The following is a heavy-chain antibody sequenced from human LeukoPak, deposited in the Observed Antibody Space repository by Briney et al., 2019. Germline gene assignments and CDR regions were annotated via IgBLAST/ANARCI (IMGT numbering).Heavy chain of an antibody. CDR1: GFTFSNYW. D-gene: IGHD4-11*01. V-gene: IGHV3-7*03. J-gene: IGHJ3*02. CDR3: ARGTTAKAFDI. Sequence: GGSLRLSCAASGFTFSNYWMSWVRQAPGKGLEWVANIKQDGSEKYYVDSVKGRFTISRDNAKNSLYLQMNSLRAEDTAVYYCARGTTAKAFDIWGQGTMVTVSS. CDR2: IKQDGSEK.